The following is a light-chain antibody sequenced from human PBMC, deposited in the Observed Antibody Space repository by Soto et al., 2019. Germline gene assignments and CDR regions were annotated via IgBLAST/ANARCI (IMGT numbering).Light chain of an antibody. CDR1: QSISSY. J-gene: IGKJ1*01. V-gene: IGKV1-39*01. CDR2: AAY. Sequence: DIQMTQSPSSLSASVGDRVTITCRASQSISSYLNWYQQKPGKAPKLLIYAAYDLQSGVQSRFSGSGSGTDFTLTIRSLQPEDFATYYCKQSYNTPRTFGQGTKVDIK. CDR3: KQSYNTPRT.